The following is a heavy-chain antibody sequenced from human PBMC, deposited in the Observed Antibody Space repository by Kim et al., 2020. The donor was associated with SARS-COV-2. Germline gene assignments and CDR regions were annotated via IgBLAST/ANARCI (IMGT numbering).Heavy chain of an antibody. Sequence: YAASEKGRFTIARENSKNTLYLQMNSLRAEGTAVYYCAKAERIAAAGIDYWGQGTLVTVSS. V-gene: IGHV3-30*02. CDR3: AKAERIAAAGIDY. D-gene: IGHD6-13*01. J-gene: IGHJ4*02.